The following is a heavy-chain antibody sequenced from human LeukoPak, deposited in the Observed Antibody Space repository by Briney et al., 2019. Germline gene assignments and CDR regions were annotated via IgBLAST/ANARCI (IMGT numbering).Heavy chain of an antibody. Sequence: PGGSLRLSCVASGFTFSNHGMHWVRQAPGKGLEWVAVIWNDGNNKYYADPVKGRFTISRDNSKNTLYLQMNILRAEDTAVYYCATWIQRFLDYWGQGTLVTVSS. CDR1: GFTFSNHG. V-gene: IGHV3-33*01. D-gene: IGHD5-18*01. J-gene: IGHJ4*02. CDR2: IWNDGNNK. CDR3: ATWIQRFLDY.